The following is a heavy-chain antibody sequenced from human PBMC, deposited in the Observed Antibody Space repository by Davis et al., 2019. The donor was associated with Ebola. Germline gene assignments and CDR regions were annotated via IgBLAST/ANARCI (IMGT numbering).Heavy chain of an antibody. CDR3: ARGWLRSGLDV. CDR2: TYYSSKWYT. Sequence: HSQTLLLTRAISGDSLPGDTGGWTWIRQSPSRGLEWLGTTYYSSKWYTGYAEAVKSGINISPDTAKNQFSLHLNSVTPEDTAVYYCARGWLRSGLDVWGKGAAVIVSS. D-gene: IGHD5-12*01. V-gene: IGHV6-1*01. CDR1: GDSLPGDTGG. J-gene: IGHJ6*04.